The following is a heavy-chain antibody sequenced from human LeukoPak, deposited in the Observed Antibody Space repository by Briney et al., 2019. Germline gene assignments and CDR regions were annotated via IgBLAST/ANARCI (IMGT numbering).Heavy chain of an antibody. J-gene: IGHJ3*02. V-gene: IGHV4-34*01. CDR2: INHSGST. CDR3: AREVYSNGDAFDI. Sequence: SETLSLTCAVYGGSFSGYYWSWIRQPPGKGLEWIGEINHSGSTNYNPSLKSRVTISVDTSKNQFSLKLSSVTAADTAVYYCAREVYSNGDAFDIWGRGTMVTVSS. D-gene: IGHD4-11*01. CDR1: GGSFSGYY.